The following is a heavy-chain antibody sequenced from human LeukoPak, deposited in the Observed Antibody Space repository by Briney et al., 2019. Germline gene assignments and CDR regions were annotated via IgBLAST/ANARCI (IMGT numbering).Heavy chain of an antibody. Sequence: ASVKVSCRASGYTFIAYYMHWVRQAPGQGLEWMGWINPSSGGTNYAQKFQGRVTMTRDTSISTAYMELSRLRSDDTAVYYCARGYYGSGSLFHYYYYMDVWGKGTTVTVSS. J-gene: IGHJ6*03. CDR3: ARGYYGSGSLFHYYYYMDV. V-gene: IGHV1-2*02. D-gene: IGHD3-10*01. CDR1: GYTFIAYY. CDR2: INPSSGGT.